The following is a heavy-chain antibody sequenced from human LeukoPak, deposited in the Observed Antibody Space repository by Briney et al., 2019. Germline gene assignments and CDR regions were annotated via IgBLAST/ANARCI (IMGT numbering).Heavy chain of an antibody. Sequence: PGGSLRLSCAASGFTFSSYSMNWVRQAPGKGLEWVSSISSSSSYIYYVDSVKGRFTISRDNAKNSLYLQMNSLRAEDTAVYYCARDPGSSSWYDLDYWGQGTLVTVSS. V-gene: IGHV3-21*01. CDR3: ARDPGSSSWYDLDY. D-gene: IGHD6-13*01. CDR2: ISSSSSYI. CDR1: GFTFSSYS. J-gene: IGHJ4*02.